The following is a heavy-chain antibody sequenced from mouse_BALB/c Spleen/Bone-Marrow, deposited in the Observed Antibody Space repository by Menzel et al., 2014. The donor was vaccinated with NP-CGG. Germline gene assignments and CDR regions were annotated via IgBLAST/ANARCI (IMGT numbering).Heavy chain of an antibody. CDR3: ARDDYGPDY. J-gene: IGHJ2*01. D-gene: IGHD2-4*01. CDR1: GYAFSSFW. CDR2: IYPGDGET. V-gene: IGHV1-80*01. Sequence: VQLQESGAELVRPGSSVKISCKASGYAFSSFWMNWVKQRPGQDLEWIGQIYPGDGETNYNGKFKGKATLTADKSSSTAYMQLSSLTSEDSAVYFCARDDYGPDYWGQGTTLTVSS.